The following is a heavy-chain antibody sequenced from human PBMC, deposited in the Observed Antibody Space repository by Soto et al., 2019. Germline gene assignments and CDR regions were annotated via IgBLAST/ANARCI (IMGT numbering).Heavy chain of an antibody. CDR1: GFSLSTSGVG. CDR2: IYWDDDK. Sequence: SGPTLVNPTQTLTLTCTFSGFSLSTSGVGVGWIRQPPGKALEWLALIYWDDDKRYSPSLKSRPTITKDTSKNQVVLTVTNMDPVDTASYFCARIVGYSYGAQKYYFDYWGQGTLVTVAS. V-gene: IGHV2-5*02. J-gene: IGHJ4*02. CDR3: ARIVGYSYGAQKYYFDY. D-gene: IGHD5-18*01.